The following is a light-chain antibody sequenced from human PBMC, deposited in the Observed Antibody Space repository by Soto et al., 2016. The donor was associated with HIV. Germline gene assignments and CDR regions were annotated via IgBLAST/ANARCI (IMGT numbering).Light chain of an antibody. CDR2: KAS. Sequence: DIQMTQSPSTLSASIGDRVTITCRASQSIGNWLAWYQQKPGKAPKLLIYKASSLESGVPSRFSGGGSGTKFTLTISSLQPDDFATYYCQQYNSEATFGQGTKVEIK. CDR3: QQYNSEAT. J-gene: IGKJ1*01. CDR1: QSIGNW. V-gene: IGKV1-5*03.